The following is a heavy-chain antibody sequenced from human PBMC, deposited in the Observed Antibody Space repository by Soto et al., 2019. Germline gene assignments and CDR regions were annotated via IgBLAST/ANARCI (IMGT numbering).Heavy chain of an antibody. CDR1: GYTFTNYG. Sequence: QVQLVQSGAELKKPGASVKVSCKASGYTFTNYGISWVRQAPGQGLEWMGWINTYHGNTKYAQKLQGRVTMTKDTSTSTAYMELTSLRSADTAVYYCARSTGYSASWGYFYYGMKIWGQGTTVIVSS. CDR2: INTYHGNT. CDR3: ARSTGYSASWGYFYYGMKI. J-gene: IGHJ6*02. D-gene: IGHD6-13*01. V-gene: IGHV1-18*01.